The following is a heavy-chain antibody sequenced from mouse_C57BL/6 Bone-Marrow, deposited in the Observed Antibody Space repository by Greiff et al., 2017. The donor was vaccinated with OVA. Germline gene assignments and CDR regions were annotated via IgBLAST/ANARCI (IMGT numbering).Heavy chain of an antibody. Sequence: QVQLQQSGHELVKPGASVKISCKASGYSFTIYYIHWVKQRPGQGLEWIGGIYPGSVNTKYNEKFKGKATLTADTSSSTAYMQLSSLTSEDSAVYYCARRNYGGLAMDYWGQGTSVTVSS. D-gene: IGHD1-1*01. CDR1: GYSFTIYY. J-gene: IGHJ4*01. CDR3: ARRNYGGLAMDY. V-gene: IGHV1-66*01. CDR2: IYPGSVNT.